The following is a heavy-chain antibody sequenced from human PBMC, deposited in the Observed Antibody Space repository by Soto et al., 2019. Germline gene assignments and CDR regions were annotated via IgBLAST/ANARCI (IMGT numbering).Heavy chain of an antibody. D-gene: IGHD3-10*01. Sequence: QMQLVQSGPEVKKPGTSVKVSCKASGFTLTKSAVQWVRQARGQRLEWIGWIVVGSGNTNFAQKFQERVTITRDMSTRTVYMELSSLRSEDTAVYYCAADYGSGSYYLDAFDIWGQGTMVTVSS. CDR1: GFTLTKSA. V-gene: IGHV1-58*01. CDR3: AADYGSGSYYLDAFDI. CDR2: IVVGSGNT. J-gene: IGHJ3*02.